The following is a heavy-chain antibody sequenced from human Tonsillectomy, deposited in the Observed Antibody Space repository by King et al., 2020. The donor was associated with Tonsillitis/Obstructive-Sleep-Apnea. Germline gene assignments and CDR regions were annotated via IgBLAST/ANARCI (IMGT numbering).Heavy chain of an antibody. CDR3: TKDKNPRFGGAGNWFDP. CDR1: GFMFHDYA. D-gene: IGHD3-16*01. V-gene: IGHV3-9*01. J-gene: IGHJ5*02. Sequence: DVQLVESGGGLVQPGRSLRLSCAASGFMFHDYAMHWVRQAPGKGLEWVSGISWNSGSIGYADSVKGRFTISRDNAKNSLYLQMNSLRAEDTALYYCTKDKNPRFGGAGNWFDPWGQGTLVTVSS. CDR2: ISWNSGSI.